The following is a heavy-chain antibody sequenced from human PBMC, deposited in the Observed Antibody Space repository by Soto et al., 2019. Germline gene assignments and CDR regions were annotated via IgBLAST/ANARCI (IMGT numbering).Heavy chain of an antibody. CDR1: GGSFSGYY. CDR2: INHSGST. J-gene: IGHJ5*02. CDR3: ARGAYDSSGYYHL. D-gene: IGHD3-22*01. Sequence: GTLYLNCAVYGGSFSGYYWSWIRQPPGKGLEWIGEINHSGSTNYNPSLKSRVTISVDTSKNQFSLKLSSVTAADTAVYYCARGAYDSSGYYHLWGQGTLVTVSS. V-gene: IGHV4-34*01.